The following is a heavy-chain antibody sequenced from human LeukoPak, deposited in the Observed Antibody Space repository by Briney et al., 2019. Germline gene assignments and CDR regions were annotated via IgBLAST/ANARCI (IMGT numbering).Heavy chain of an antibody. D-gene: IGHD3-22*01. CDR2: INQDGSEK. CDR1: GFTFSSFW. Sequence: GGSLRLSCAASGFTFSSFWMTWVRQAPGKGLEWGANINQDGSEKYYVDSVKGRFTISRDNAKNSLYLQMNNLRDEDTAVYYCARAYYYTNWFDPWGQGTLVTVSS. J-gene: IGHJ5*02. V-gene: IGHV3-7*01. CDR3: ARAYYYTNWFDP.